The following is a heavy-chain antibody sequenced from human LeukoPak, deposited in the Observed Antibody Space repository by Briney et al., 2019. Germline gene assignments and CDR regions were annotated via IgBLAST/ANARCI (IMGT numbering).Heavy chain of an antibody. CDR3: ARESTAGYNSSWYGFRN. V-gene: IGHV3-7*01. D-gene: IGHD6-13*01. CDR1: GFTFSGYW. CDR2: INQDGSEK. J-gene: IGHJ1*01. Sequence: GSLRLSCAASGFTFSGYWMSWVRQAPGKGLEWVANINQDGSEKYYVDSVKGRFTISGDNAKNSLFLQMGSLRVEDTAVYYCARESTAGYNSSWYGFRNWGQGTLVSVSS.